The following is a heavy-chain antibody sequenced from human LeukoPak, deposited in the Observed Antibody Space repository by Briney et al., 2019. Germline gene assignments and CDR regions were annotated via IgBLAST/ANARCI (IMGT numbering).Heavy chain of an antibody. CDR1: GYTFTGYY. D-gene: IGHD6-6*01. Sequence: ASVKVSCKASGYTFTGYYMHWVRQAPGQGLEWMGWINPNSGGTNYAQKFQGRVTMTRNTSISTAYMELSSLRSDDTAVYYCARALGGLYSSSPRLLDFFQHWGQGTLVTVSS. J-gene: IGHJ1*01. CDR2: INPNSGGT. V-gene: IGHV1-2*02. CDR3: ARALGGLYSSSPRLLDFFQH.